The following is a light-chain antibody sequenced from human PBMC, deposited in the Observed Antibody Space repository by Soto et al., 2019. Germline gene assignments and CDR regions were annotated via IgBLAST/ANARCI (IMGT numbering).Light chain of an antibody. V-gene: IGKV1-5*03. Sequence: DIKMNQSPSTLSVSLGDRVTITCRASQSISSWLAWYQQKPGKAPKLLIYKASSLESGVPSRFSGSGSGTEFTLTISSLQPDDFATYYCQQYNSYSRTFGQGTKVDI. CDR3: QQYNSYSRT. CDR2: KAS. CDR1: QSISSW. J-gene: IGKJ1*01.